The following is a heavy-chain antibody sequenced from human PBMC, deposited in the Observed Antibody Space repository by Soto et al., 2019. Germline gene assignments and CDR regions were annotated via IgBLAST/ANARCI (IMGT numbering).Heavy chain of an antibody. Sequence: SETLSLTCTVSGASIGCFYWSWIRKSAGRGLEWIGRIYATGTTDYNPSLKSRVMMSVDTSKKQFSLKLRSVTAADTAVYYCVRDGTKTLRDWFDPWGQGISVTVS. CDR3: VRDGTKTLRDWFDP. D-gene: IGHD1-1*01. CDR2: IYATGTT. V-gene: IGHV4-4*07. CDR1: GASIGCFY. J-gene: IGHJ5*02.